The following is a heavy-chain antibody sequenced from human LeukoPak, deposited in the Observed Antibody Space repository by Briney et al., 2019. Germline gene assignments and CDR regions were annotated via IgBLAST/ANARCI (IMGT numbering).Heavy chain of an antibody. Sequence: GGSLRLSCAASGFTFSNAWMSWVRQAPGKGLEWVGRIKSKTDGGTTDYAAPVKGRFTISRDDSKNTLYLQMNSLKTEDTAVYYCARDSSSWSTFDYWGQGTLVTVSS. CDR1: GFTFSNAW. V-gene: IGHV3-15*01. CDR3: ARDSSSWSTFDY. CDR2: IKSKTDGGTT. J-gene: IGHJ4*02. D-gene: IGHD6-13*01.